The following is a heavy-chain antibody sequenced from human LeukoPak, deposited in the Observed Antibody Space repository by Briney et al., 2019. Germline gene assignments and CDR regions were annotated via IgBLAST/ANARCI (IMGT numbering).Heavy chain of an antibody. V-gene: IGHV4-30-2*01. Sequence: SETLSLTCAVSGGSISSGGYSWSWIRQPPGKGLEWIGYIYHSGSTYYNPSLKSRVTISVERSKNQFSLKLSSVTAADTAGYYCARAGTDLWFGDRGGAFDIWGQGTMATVSS. D-gene: IGHD3-10*01. CDR3: ARAGTDLWFGDRGGAFDI. CDR2: IYHSGST. J-gene: IGHJ3*02. CDR1: GGSISSGGYS.